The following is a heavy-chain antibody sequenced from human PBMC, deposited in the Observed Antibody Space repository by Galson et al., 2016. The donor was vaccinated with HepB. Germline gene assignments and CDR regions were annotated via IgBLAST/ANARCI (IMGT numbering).Heavy chain of an antibody. D-gene: IGHD4-23*01. J-gene: IGHJ4*02. CDR2: FYSSGKT. V-gene: IGHV3-53*01. CDR1: GFTVSSNN. Sequence: SLRLSCAASGFTVSSNNMDWVRQAPGKGLEWVSVFYSSGKTAHADSVEGRFTVSRDTSKNMLYLQMNSLRAEDTAIYHCVREVYGGAPDYWGQGTLVSVSS. CDR3: VREVYGGAPDY.